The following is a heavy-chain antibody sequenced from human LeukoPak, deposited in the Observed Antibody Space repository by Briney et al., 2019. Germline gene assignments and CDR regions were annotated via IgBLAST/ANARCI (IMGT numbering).Heavy chain of an antibody. J-gene: IGHJ4*02. Sequence: GGSLRLSCAASGFTFSSYWMSWVRQAPGKGLEWVSAISGSGGSTYYADSVKGRFTISRDNSKNTLYLQMSSLRAEDTAVYYCARGQWLVVRRFDYWGQGTLVTVSS. CDR2: ISGSGGST. CDR1: GFTFSSYW. V-gene: IGHV3-23*01. CDR3: ARGQWLVVRRFDY. D-gene: IGHD6-19*01.